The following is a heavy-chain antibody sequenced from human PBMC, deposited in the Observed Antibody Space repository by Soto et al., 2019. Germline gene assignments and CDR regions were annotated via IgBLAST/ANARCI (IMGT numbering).Heavy chain of an antibody. D-gene: IGHD6-13*01. CDR2: IYYSGST. J-gene: IGHJ4*02. CDR1: GGSISSSSYY. V-gene: IGHV4-39*01. CDR3: ARLDVALVSFDY. Sequence: SETLSLTCTVSGGSISSSSYYWGWIRQPPGKGLEWIGSIYYSGSTYYNPSLKSRVTISVDTSKNQFSLKLSSVTAADTAVYYCARLDVALVSFDYWAQRTLVTVSS.